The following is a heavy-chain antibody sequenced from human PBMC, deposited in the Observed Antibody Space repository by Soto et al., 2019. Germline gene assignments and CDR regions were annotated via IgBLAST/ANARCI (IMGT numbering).Heavy chain of an antibody. Sequence: QVHLVQSGAEVKKPGASVKVSCKGSGYAFTTYGITWVRQAPGQGLEWMGWISAHNGKTNYAQKLQGRVTVTRDTSTSTAYMKLRSLRSDDTAVYYCARGRYGDYWGQGALVTVSS. J-gene: IGHJ4*02. CDR1: GYAFTTYG. CDR2: ISAHNGKT. V-gene: IGHV1-18*01. CDR3: ARGRYGDY. D-gene: IGHD1-1*01.